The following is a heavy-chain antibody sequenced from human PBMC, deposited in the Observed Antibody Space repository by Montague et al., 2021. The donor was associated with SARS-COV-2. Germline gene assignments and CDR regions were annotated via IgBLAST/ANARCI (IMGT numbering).Heavy chain of an antibody. D-gene: IGHD5-24*01. CDR2: IYYSGST. Sequence: TLSLTCTVSGGSISSGGYYWSWIRQHPGKGLEWIGYIYYSGSTYYNPSLKSRVTISVDTSKNQFSLKLSSVTAADTAVYYCARVSVEMATMGVYYYGMDGWGQGITVTVSS. J-gene: IGHJ6*02. CDR1: GGSISSGGYY. V-gene: IGHV4-31*03. CDR3: ARVSVEMATMGVYYYGMDG.